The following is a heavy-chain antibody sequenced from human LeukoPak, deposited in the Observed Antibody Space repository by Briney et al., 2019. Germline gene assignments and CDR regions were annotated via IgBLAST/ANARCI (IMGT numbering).Heavy chain of an antibody. CDR3: ARDVGWELLGPIDY. CDR1: GYTFTTYY. J-gene: IGHJ4*02. D-gene: IGHD1-26*01. CDR2: LDPGGGTS. V-gene: IGHV1-46*01. Sequence: ASVKVSCKASGYTFTTYYMHWVRQAPGQGLEWMGVLDPGGGTSTYAQNLQDRVKMTRDTSTSTVYMELSSLRSEDTAVYYCARDVGWELLGPIDYWGQGTLVTVSS.